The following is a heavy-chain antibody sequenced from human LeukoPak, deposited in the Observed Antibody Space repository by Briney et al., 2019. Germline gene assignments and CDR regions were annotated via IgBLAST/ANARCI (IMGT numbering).Heavy chain of an antibody. CDR2: IYYSGST. Sequence: SETLSLTCTVSGGSISSYYWSWIRQPPGKGLEWIGYIYYSGSTNYNPSLKSRVTISVDTSKNQFSLKLSSVTAADTAVYYCARSVGKALFDYWGQGTLVTVSS. D-gene: IGHD1-26*01. CDR1: GGSISSYY. V-gene: IGHV4-59*01. J-gene: IGHJ4*02. CDR3: ARSVGKALFDY.